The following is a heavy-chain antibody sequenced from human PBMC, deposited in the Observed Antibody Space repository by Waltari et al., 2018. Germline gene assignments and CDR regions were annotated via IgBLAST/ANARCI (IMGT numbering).Heavy chain of an antibody. CDR2: IYYSGST. Sequence: QVQLQESGPGLVKPSETLSLTCTVSGGSISSYYWSWIRQPPGKGLEWIGYIYYSGSTNYNPSLKSRVTISVDTSKNQFSLKLSSVTAADTAVYYCARAPRGYPGGVYYYYIDVWGKGTTVTVSS. CDR1: GGSISSYY. CDR3: ARAPRGYPGGVYYYYIDV. V-gene: IGHV4-59*01. D-gene: IGHD5-12*01. J-gene: IGHJ6*03.